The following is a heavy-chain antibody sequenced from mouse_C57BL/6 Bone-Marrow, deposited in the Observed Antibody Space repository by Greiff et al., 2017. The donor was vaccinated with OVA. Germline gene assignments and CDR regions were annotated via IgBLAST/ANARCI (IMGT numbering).Heavy chain of an antibody. CDR1: GYTFTDYY. V-gene: IGHV1-76*01. CDR2: IYPGSGNT. Sequence: VKLMESGAELVRPGASVKLSCKASGYTFTDYYINWVKQRPGQGLEWIARIYPGSGNTYYNEKFKGKATLTAEKSSSTAYMQLSSLTSEDSAVYFCARERFSFDYWGQGTTLTVSS. CDR3: ARERFSFDY. J-gene: IGHJ2*01.